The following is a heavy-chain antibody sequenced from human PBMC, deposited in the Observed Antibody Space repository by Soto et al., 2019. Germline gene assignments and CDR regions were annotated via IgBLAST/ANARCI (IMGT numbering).Heavy chain of an antibody. CDR1: GGSISSGGYY. D-gene: IGHD3-3*01. J-gene: IGHJ6*02. Sequence: SETLSLTCTVSGGSISSGGYYWSWIRQHPGKGLEWIGYIYYSGSTYYNPSLKSRVTISVDTSKNQFSLKLSSVTAADTAVYYCASSLRISRLEWLLRPYYYYGMDVWGQGTTVTV. V-gene: IGHV4-31*03. CDR3: ASSLRISRLEWLLRPYYYYGMDV. CDR2: IYYSGST.